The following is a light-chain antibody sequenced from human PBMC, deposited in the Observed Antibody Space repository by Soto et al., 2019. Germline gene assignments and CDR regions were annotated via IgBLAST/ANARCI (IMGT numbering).Light chain of an antibody. V-gene: IGKV3-20*01. J-gene: IGKJ4*01. CDR1: RSVSRNY. Sequence: EIVLTQSPATLALSPGERGTRSCMSSRSVSRNYLAWYQQKPGQAPRLLIYEASSRSTGIPDRFSGSASGTDFTLTISRLEPEDFAVYYCQQYVTSPLTFGGGTKVDIK. CDR2: EAS. CDR3: QQYVTSPLT.